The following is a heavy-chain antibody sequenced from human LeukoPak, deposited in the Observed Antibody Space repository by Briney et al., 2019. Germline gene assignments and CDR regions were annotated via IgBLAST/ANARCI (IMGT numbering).Heavy chain of an antibody. V-gene: IGHV4-59*01. Sequence: PSETLSLTGTVSGGSISSYYWSWIRQPPGKGLEWIGYIYYSGSTNYNPSLKSRVTISVDTSKNQFSLKLSSVTAADTAVYYCARLDSSGYYQSFDYWGQGTLVTVSS. CDR3: ARLDSSGYYQSFDY. D-gene: IGHD3-22*01. CDR1: GGSISSYY. J-gene: IGHJ4*02. CDR2: IYYSGST.